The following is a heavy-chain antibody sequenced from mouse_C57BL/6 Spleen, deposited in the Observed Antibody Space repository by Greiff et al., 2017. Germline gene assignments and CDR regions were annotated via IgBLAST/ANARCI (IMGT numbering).Heavy chain of an antibody. Sequence: VQLKESGPELVKPGASVKMSCKASGYTFTDYNMHWVKQSHGKSLEWIGYINPNNGGTSYNQKFKGKATLTVNKSSSTAYMELRSLTSEDSAVYYCARKYDYYGSPYAMDYWGQGTSVTVSS. CDR1: GYTFTDYN. J-gene: IGHJ4*01. D-gene: IGHD1-1*01. V-gene: IGHV1-22*01. CDR3: ARKYDYYGSPYAMDY. CDR2: INPNNGGT.